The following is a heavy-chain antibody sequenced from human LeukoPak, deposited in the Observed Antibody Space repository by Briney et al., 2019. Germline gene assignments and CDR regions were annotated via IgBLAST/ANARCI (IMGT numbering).Heavy chain of an antibody. CDR3: ARSGRGVRYYYYMDV. J-gene: IGHJ6*03. Sequence: SETLSLTCHVSGGSISSSRDCWAWIRQPPGKGLGGVGYIYYSGSTNYNPSLKSRVTISVDTSKNQFSLKLSSVTAADTAVYYCARSGRGVRYYYYMDVWGKGTTVTISS. D-gene: IGHD3-10*01. CDR1: GGSISSSRDC. V-gene: IGHV4-61*05. CDR2: IYYSGST.